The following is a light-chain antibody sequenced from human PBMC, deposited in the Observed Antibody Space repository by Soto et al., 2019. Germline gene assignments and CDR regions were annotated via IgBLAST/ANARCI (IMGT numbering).Light chain of an antibody. J-gene: IGKJ1*01. Sequence: IVMTQSPATLSVSPGERAALSCRASQSVSSNLAWYQQKPGQAPRLLVHGASTRATGFPARFRGSGSGTEFTLTISSLQSEDFAVYYCQQYNNWPWTFGQGTKVDIK. CDR1: QSVSSN. CDR2: GAS. V-gene: IGKV3-15*01. CDR3: QQYNNWPWT.